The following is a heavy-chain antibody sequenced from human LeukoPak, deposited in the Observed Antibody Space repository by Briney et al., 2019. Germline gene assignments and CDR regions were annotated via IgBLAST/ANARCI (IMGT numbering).Heavy chain of an antibody. Sequence: ASVKASCKASGYTFTGYYMHWVRQAPGQGLEWMGWINPNSGGTNYAQKFQGRVTMTRDTSISTAYMELSRLRSDDTAVYYCAREGPYDSSGYETGYFDYWGQGTLVTVSS. CDR2: INPNSGGT. CDR1: GYTFTGYY. CDR3: AREGPYDSSGYETGYFDY. V-gene: IGHV1-2*02. J-gene: IGHJ4*02. D-gene: IGHD3-22*01.